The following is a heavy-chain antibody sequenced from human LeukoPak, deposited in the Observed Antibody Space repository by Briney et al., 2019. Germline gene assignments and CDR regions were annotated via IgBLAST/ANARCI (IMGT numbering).Heavy chain of an antibody. CDR2: INPSGGST. Sequence: GASVTVSFTASGYTFTSYYMHWVRQAPGQGLEWMGLINPSGGSTSYAQKFQGRVTMTRDTSTSTVYMELSSLRSEDTAVYYCASITMIVGDYGAFDIWGQGTMVTVSS. CDR1: GYTFTSYY. D-gene: IGHD3-22*01. V-gene: IGHV1-46*01. J-gene: IGHJ3*02. CDR3: ASITMIVGDYGAFDI.